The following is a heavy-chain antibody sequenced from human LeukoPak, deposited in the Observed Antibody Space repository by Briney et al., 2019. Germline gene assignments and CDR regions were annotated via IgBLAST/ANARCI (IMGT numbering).Heavy chain of an antibody. J-gene: IGHJ4*02. V-gene: IGHV3-48*02. Sequence: QSGGSLRLSCAAPGFTFSSYSMTWVRQAPGKGLEWVSYISSSSSTIYYADSVEGRFTISRDNAKNSLYLQMNSLRDEDTAVYYCAIDYGGNGPPPWDFDYWGQGTLVTVSS. CDR2: ISSSSSTI. CDR1: GFTFSSYS. CDR3: AIDYGGNGPPPWDFDY. D-gene: IGHD4-23*01.